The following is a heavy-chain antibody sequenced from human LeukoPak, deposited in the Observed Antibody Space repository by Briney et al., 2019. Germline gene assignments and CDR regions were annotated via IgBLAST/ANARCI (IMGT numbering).Heavy chain of an antibody. CDR3: ARHSSSWYRLGAFDI. D-gene: IGHD6-13*01. CDR1: GGSISSSSYY. CDR2: IYYSGST. J-gene: IGHJ3*02. Sequence: SETLSLTCTVSGGSISSSSYYWGWIRQPPGEGLEWIGSIYYSGSTYYNPSLKSRVTISVDTSKNQFSLKLSSVTAADTAVYYCARHSSSWYRLGAFDIWGQGTMVTVSS. V-gene: IGHV4-39*01.